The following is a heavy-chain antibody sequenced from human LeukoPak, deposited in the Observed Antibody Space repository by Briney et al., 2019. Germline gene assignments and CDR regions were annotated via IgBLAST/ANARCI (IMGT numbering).Heavy chain of an antibody. CDR1: GGSISSSSYY. V-gene: IGHV4-39*01. J-gene: IGHJ5*02. CDR3: ARGIYDFWSGYYKGNWFDP. CDR2: IYYSGST. Sequence: SETLSLTCTVSGGSISSSSYYWGWIRQPPGKGLEWIGSIYYSGSTYYNPSLKSRATISVDTSKNQFSLKLSSVTAADTAVYYCARGIYDFWSGYYKGNWFDPWGQGTLVTVSS. D-gene: IGHD3-3*01.